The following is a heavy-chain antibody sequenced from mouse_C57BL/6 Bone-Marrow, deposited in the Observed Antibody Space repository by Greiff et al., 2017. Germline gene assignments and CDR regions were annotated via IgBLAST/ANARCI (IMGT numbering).Heavy chain of an antibody. V-gene: IGHV1-81*01. CDR2: IYPRSGNT. CDR3: ARSDRFAY. Sequence: VKLQQSGAELARPGASVKLSCKASGYTFTSYGISWVKQRTGQGLEWIGEIYPRSGNTYYNEKFKGKATLTADKSSSTAYTELRSLTAEDSAVYFCARSDRFAYWGQGTLVTVSA. CDR1: GYTFTSYG. J-gene: IGHJ3*01.